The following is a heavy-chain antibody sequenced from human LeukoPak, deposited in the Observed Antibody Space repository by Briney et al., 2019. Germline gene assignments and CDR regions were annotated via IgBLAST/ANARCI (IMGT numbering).Heavy chain of an antibody. Sequence: SETLSLTCTVSGGSISSSSYYWGWIRQPPGKGLEWIGSIYYSGSTYYNPSLKSRVTISVDTSKNQFSLKLSSVTAADTAVYYCARIEGYCSSTSCYPNNYYYYMDVWGKGTTVTVSS. V-gene: IGHV4-39*07. D-gene: IGHD2-2*01. CDR2: IYYSGST. CDR3: ARIEGYCSSTSCYPNNYYYYMDV. CDR1: GGSISSSSYY. J-gene: IGHJ6*03.